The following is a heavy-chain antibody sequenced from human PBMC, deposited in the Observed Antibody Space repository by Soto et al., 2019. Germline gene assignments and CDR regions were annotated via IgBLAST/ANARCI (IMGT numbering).Heavy chain of an antibody. Sequence: EVQLVESGGGLVQPGGSLRLSCAASGFTFSSYSMNWVRQAPGKGLEWVSYISSSSSTIYYAVSVKGRFTISRNNAKNTLYLQMNSLRVDNTSVYYCARRKGSPVTHWGQGTLVTVSS. CDR3: ARRKGSPVTH. D-gene: IGHD4-17*01. V-gene: IGHV3-48*01. CDR2: ISSSSSTI. CDR1: GFTFSSYS. J-gene: IGHJ4*02.